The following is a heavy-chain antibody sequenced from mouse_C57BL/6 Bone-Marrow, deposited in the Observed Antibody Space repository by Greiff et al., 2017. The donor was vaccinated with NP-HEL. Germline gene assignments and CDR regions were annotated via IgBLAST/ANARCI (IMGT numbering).Heavy chain of an antibody. CDR2: IWSGGST. CDR3: ARGAVVAHWYFDV. CDR1: GFSLTSYG. Sequence: VQLQQSGPGLVQPSQSLSITCTVSGFSLTSYGVHWVRQSPGKGLEWLGVIWSGGSTDYNAAFISRLSISKDNSKSQVFFKMNSLQADDTAIYYCARGAVVAHWYFDVWGTGTTVTVSS. J-gene: IGHJ1*03. V-gene: IGHV2-2*01. D-gene: IGHD1-1*01.